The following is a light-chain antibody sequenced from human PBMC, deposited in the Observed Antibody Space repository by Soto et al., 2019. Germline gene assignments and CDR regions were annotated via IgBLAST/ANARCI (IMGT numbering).Light chain of an antibody. CDR3: QQYGSSGT. V-gene: IGKV3-20*01. J-gene: IGKJ1*01. CDR1: QSVSNNY. Sequence: EIVLTQSPGTLSLSPGERATLSCRASQSVSNNYLAWYQQKPGQAPRLLIYGASNRATGIPDRFSGSGSGTDFTLTISRLEPEDFALYYCQQYGSSGTFGQATKVDNK. CDR2: GAS.